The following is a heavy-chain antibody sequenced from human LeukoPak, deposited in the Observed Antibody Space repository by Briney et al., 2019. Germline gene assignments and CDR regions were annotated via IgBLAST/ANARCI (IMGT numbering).Heavy chain of an antibody. CDR3: ARAVAGPDY. Sequence: GGSLRLSCVASGFTFSSYSMNWVRQAPGKGLEWVSYISSSSNTIYNADSVKGRFTISRDNSKNTLYLQMNSLRAEDTAVYYCARAVAGPDYWGQGTLVTVSS. V-gene: IGHV3-48*01. CDR2: ISSSSNTI. J-gene: IGHJ4*02. D-gene: IGHD6-19*01. CDR1: GFTFSSYS.